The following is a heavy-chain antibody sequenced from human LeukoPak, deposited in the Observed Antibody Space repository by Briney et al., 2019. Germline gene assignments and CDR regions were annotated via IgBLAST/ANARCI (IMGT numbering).Heavy chain of an antibody. CDR1: GGTFSSYA. D-gene: IGHD1-26*01. CDR2: IIPIFGTA. CDR3: AREGMVAQNYFDY. Sequence: SVKVSCKASGGTFSSYAISWVRQAPGQGLEWMGRIIPIFGTANYAQKFQGRATITTDESTSTAYMELSSLRSEDTAVYYCAREGMVAQNYFDYWGQGTLDTVSS. J-gene: IGHJ4*02. V-gene: IGHV1-69*05.